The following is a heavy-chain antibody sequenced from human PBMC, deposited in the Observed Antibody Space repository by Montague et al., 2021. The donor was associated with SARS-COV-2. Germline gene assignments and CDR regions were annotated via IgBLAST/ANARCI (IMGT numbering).Heavy chain of an antibody. Sequence: SLRLSCAASGFTFSNYWMSWVRQAPGKGLEWVANIQQDGSKEYYVDSVKGRFTISRDNAKKSLYLQMNSLRAEDTAVYYCARDLSVSQYLYYVDYWGQGTLVTVSS. CDR3: ARDLSVSQYLYYVDY. CDR1: GFTFSNYW. V-gene: IGHV3-7*01. CDR2: IQQDGSKE. D-gene: IGHD2-2*02. J-gene: IGHJ4*02.